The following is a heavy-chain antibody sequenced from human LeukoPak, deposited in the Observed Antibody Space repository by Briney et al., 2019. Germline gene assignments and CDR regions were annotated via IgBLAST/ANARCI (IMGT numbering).Heavy chain of an antibody. J-gene: IGHJ4*02. Sequence: SETLSLTCTVSGGSFSSHYWGWIRQSPGKGLEWIAYMFDSVTSKDNMSDSVTSKDNPSLKSRLALSADTSKNQFSLRLSYVTAADTAVYYCATIKRGYPFGYFDFWGQGILVTVSS. CDR1: GGSFSSHY. CDR3: ATIKRGYPFGYFDF. V-gene: IGHV4-59*11. D-gene: IGHD5-18*01. CDR2: MSDSVTS.